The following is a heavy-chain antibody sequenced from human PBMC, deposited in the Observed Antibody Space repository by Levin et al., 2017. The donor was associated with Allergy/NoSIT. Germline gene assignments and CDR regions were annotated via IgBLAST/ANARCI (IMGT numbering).Heavy chain of an antibody. J-gene: IGHJ5*02. CDR1: GFTFSDYT. D-gene: IGHD2-15*01. V-gene: IGHV3-23*01. Sequence: GGSLRLSCAASGFTFSDYTMNWVRLAPGRGLEWVSTMSGSGGTAYYADSVRGRFTISRDNSRNTRYLHMNGLRVEDTAMYYGAKTPPPSQRAYNWFDPWGQGTLVIVSS. CDR2: MSGSGGTA. CDR3: AKTPPPSQRAYNWFDP.